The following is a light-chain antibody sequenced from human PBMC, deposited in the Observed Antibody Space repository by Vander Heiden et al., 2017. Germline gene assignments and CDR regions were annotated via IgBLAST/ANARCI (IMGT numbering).Light chain of an antibody. J-gene: IGLJ1*01. Sequence: QSALTQPASVSGSPGQSITISCPGPSGDVGGYNYVSWYQKKPGKAPKLMIYDVSNRPSGVSNRFSASKSGNTASLTISGLQAEDEADYYCSSYTSSSTVYVFGTGTTVTVL. CDR1: SGDVGGYNY. CDR3: SSYTSSSTVYV. V-gene: IGLV2-14*03. CDR2: DVS.